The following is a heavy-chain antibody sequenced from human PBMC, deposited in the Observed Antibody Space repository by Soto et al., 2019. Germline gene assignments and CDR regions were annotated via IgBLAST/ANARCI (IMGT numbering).Heavy chain of an antibody. J-gene: IGHJ4*02. D-gene: IGHD2-15*01. CDR2: IIPIFGTA. V-gene: IGHV1-69*13. Sequence: AVKASCNPSGGTFSSYAISWVRQAPGQGLEWMGGIIPIFGTANYAQKFQGRVTITADESTSTAYMELRSLRSEDTAVYYYAREAVVATYYFQYWCQGSLVTVS. CDR1: GGTFSSYA. CDR3: AREAVVATYYFQY.